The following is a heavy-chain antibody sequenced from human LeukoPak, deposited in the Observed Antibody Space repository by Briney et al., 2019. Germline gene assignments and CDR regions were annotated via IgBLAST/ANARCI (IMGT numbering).Heavy chain of an antibody. J-gene: IGHJ3*02. CDR1: GFTFSSYS. CDR2: ISSSSSYI. Sequence: GGSLRLSCAASGFTFSSYSMNWVRQAPGKGLEWVSSISSSSSYIYYADSVKGRFTISRGNAKNSLYLQMNSVKAEDKAGYYGARGRGGRFRDAFDIWGQGTMVTVSS. D-gene: IGHD3-10*01. CDR3: ARGRGGRFRDAFDI. V-gene: IGHV3-21*01.